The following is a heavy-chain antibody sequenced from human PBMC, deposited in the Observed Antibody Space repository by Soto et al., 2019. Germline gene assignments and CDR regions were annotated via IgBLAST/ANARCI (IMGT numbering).Heavy chain of an antibody. CDR3: ARDRDRDPKGYADQYNWFDP. J-gene: IGHJ5*02. V-gene: IGHV4-59*01. Sequence: PSETLSLTCTVSGGSISSYYWSWIRQPPGKGLEWIGYIYYSGSTNYNPSLKSRVTISVDTSKNQFSLKLSSVTAADTAVYYCARDRDRDPKGYADQYNWFDPWGQGTLVTVSS. CDR1: GGSISSYY. D-gene: IGHD5-18*01. CDR2: IYYSGST.